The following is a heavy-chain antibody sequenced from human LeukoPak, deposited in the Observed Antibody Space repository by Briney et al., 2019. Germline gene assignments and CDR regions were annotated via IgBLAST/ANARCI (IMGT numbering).Heavy chain of an antibody. Sequence: ASVTVSCTASGYTFTSYGISWVRQAPGQGLEWMGWISAYNGNTNYAQKLQGRVTMTTDTSTSTAYMELRSLRSDDTAVYYCARASRALYGMDVWGQGTTVTVSS. J-gene: IGHJ6*02. V-gene: IGHV1-18*01. CDR3: ARASRALYGMDV. CDR1: GYTFTSYG. CDR2: ISAYNGNT.